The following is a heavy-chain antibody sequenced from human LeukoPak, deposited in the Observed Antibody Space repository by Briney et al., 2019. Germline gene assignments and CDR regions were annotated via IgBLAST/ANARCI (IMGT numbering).Heavy chain of an antibody. CDR3: AKDIEYYYSSGSLDY. V-gene: IGHV3-9*01. Sequence: GRSLRLSCAASGFTFDNYAMHWVRQAPGKGLEWVSGISWNSGSIGYADSVKGRFTISRDNAKNSLYLQMNSLRAEDTALYYCAKDIEYYYSSGSLDYWGQGTLVTVSS. CDR2: ISWNSGSI. CDR1: GFTFDNYA. D-gene: IGHD3-22*01. J-gene: IGHJ4*02.